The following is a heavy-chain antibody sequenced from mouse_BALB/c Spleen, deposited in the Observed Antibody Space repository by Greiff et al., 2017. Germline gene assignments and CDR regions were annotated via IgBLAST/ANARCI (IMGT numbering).Heavy chain of an antibody. CDR3: ASPYYYGPNYYAMDY. V-gene: IGHV14-3*02. Sequence: VQLQQSGAELVKPGASVKLSCTASGFNIKDTYMHWVKQRPEQGLEWIGRIDPANGNTKYDPKFQGKATITADTSSNTAYLQLSSLTSEDTAVYYCASPYYYGPNYYAMDYWGQGTSVTVSS. CDR2: IDPANGNT. CDR1: GFNIKDTY. J-gene: IGHJ4*01. D-gene: IGHD1-1*01.